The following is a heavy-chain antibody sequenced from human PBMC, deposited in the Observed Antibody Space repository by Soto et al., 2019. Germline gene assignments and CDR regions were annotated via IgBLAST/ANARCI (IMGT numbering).Heavy chain of an antibody. Sequence: PSQTLALPCAISGDSVSSNSAAWNWIRQSPSRGLEWLGRTYYRSKWYNDYAVSVKSRITINPDTSKNQFSLQLNSVTPEDTAVYYCARGHCSSTSCYYYYGMDVWGQGTTVTVSS. J-gene: IGHJ6*02. CDR3: ARGHCSSTSCYYYYGMDV. D-gene: IGHD2-2*01. CDR1: GDSVSSNSAA. CDR2: TYYRSKWYN. V-gene: IGHV6-1*01.